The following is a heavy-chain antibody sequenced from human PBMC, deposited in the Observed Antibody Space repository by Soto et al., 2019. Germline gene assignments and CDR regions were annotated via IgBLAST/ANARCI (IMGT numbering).Heavy chain of an antibody. CDR2: IYYSGST. V-gene: IGHV4-31*03. CDR1: GGSITSGGYY. D-gene: IGHD1-7*01. CDR3: ARGSGTFDN. J-gene: IGHJ4*02. Sequence: QVQLQESGPGLVKPSQTLSLTCTVSGGSITSGGYYCRWIRQHPGKGLEWIGYIYYSGSTYYNPALKSRVTISTDTSKNQFALNLSSVTVADTAVYYCARGSGTFDNWGQGTLGTVSS.